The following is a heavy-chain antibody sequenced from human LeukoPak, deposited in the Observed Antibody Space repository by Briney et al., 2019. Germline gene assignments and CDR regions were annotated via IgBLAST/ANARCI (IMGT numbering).Heavy chain of an antibody. D-gene: IGHD3-3*01. CDR2: ISAYNGNT. V-gene: IGHV1-18*04. Sequence: ASVKVSCKASGYTFAGYYMHWVRQAPGQGLEWMGWISAYNGNTNYAQKLQGRVTMTTDTSTSTGYMELRSLRSDDTAVYYCAREYYDFWSGYGYWGQGTLVTVSS. CDR1: GYTFAGYY. CDR3: AREYYDFWSGYGY. J-gene: IGHJ4*02.